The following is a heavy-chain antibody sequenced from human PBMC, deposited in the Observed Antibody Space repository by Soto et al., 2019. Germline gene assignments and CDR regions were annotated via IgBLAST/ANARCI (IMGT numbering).Heavy chain of an antibody. CDR2: ISYDGSNK. CDR1: GFTFSSYA. Sequence: QVQLVESGGGVVQPGRSLRLSCAASGFTFSSYAMHWVRQAPGKGLEWVAVISYDGSNKYYADSVKGRFTISRDNSKNTLYLQMNSLRAEDTAVYYCATPRRTAHAFDIWGKGTMVTVSS. J-gene: IGHJ3*02. D-gene: IGHD2-21*02. CDR3: ATPRRTAHAFDI. V-gene: IGHV3-30-3*01.